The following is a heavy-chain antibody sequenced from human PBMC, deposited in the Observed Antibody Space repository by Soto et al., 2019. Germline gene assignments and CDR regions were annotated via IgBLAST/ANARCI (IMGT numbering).Heavy chain of an antibody. V-gene: IGHV1-69*08. J-gene: IGHJ4*02. CDR3: ARDQSWEQEVGATSILYFDY. D-gene: IGHD1-26*01. CDR2: IIPILGIA. CDR1: GGTFSSYT. Sequence: QVQLVQSGAEVKKPGSSVKVSCKASGGTFSSYTISWVRQAPGQGLEWMGRIIPILGIANYAQKFQGRVTITADKSTSTAYMELSSLRSEDTAVYYCARDQSWEQEVGATSILYFDYWGQGTLVTVSS.